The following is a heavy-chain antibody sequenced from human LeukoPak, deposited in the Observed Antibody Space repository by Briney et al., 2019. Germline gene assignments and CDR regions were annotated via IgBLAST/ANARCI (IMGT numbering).Heavy chain of an antibody. CDR2: ISPYTGDT. D-gene: IGHD3-10*01. Sequence: ASVKVSCKASGYTFTSFGISWVRQAPGQGLEWMGWISPYTGDTNHAQQLQGRVTMTTDTSTSTAYMELSSLRSEDTAVYYCARDLGDSFDYWGQGTLVTVSS. CDR3: ARDLGDSFDY. J-gene: IGHJ4*02. CDR1: GYTFTSFG. V-gene: IGHV1-18*01.